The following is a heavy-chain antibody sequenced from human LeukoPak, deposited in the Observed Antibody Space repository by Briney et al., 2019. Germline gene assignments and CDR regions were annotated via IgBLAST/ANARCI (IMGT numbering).Heavy chain of an antibody. V-gene: IGHV3-7*01. J-gene: IGHJ5*02. CDR3: ARARRYCSGGSCPNWFDP. Sequence: GGSLRLSCAASGFTFSSYWMSWVRQAPGKGLEWVANIKQDGSEKYYADSVRGRFTISRDNAKNSLYLQMNSPRAEDTAVYYCARARRYCSGGSCPNWFDPWGQGTLVTVSS. CDR2: IKQDGSEK. CDR1: GFTFSSYW. D-gene: IGHD2-15*01.